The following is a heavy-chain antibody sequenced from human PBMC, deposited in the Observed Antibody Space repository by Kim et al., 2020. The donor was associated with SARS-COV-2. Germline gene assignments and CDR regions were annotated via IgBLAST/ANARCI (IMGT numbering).Heavy chain of an antibody. CDR2: ISYDGSNK. CDR1: GFTFSSYA. D-gene: IGHD2-2*01. J-gene: IGHJ5*02. Sequence: GGSLRLSCAASGFTFSSYAMHWVRQAPGKGLEWVAVISYDGSNKYYADSVKGRFTISRDNSKNTLYLQMNSLRAEDTAVYYCARESYVVVVPAARYNWFDPWGQGTLVTVSS. CDR3: ARESYVVVVPAARYNWFDP. V-gene: IGHV3-30*04.